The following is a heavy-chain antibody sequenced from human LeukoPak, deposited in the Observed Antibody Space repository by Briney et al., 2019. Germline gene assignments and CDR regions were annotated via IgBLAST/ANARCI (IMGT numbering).Heavy chain of an antibody. CDR2: IHRSGSP. V-gene: IGHV4-4*02. D-gene: IGHD1-14*01. Sequence: SETLSLTCTVSLDSTTSNFWGWVRQPPGKGLEWIGEIHRSGSPNYNPSLQSRVTISIDRSRNQIALELSSVTAADTAVYYCAREILGGFNPGAYWGQGTLVTVSS. CDR1: LDSTTSNF. CDR3: AREILGGFNPGAY. J-gene: IGHJ4*02.